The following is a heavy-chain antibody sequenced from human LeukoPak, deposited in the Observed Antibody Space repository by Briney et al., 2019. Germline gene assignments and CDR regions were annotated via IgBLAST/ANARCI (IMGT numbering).Heavy chain of an antibody. D-gene: IGHD6-13*01. CDR2: IYHSGST. V-gene: IGHV4-4*02. J-gene: IGHJ4*02. CDR3: ARGYSSSWYFRYSDY. CDR1: GGSISSSNW. Sequence: SETLSLTCAVSGGSISSSNWWSWVRQPPGKGLEWIGEIYHSGSTNYNPSLKSRVTISVDKSKNQFSLKLSSVTAADTAVYYCARGYSSSWYFRYSDYWGQGTLVTVSS.